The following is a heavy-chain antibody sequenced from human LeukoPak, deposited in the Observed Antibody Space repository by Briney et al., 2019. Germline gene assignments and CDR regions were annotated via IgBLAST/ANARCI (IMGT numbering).Heavy chain of an antibody. V-gene: IGHV4-34*01. D-gene: IGHD2-2*01. Sequence: SGPLSLPFGVYGGSFSGYYWRRIRRPPGKGLGGIGEINHSGSTNYNPSLKSRVTISVDTSKNQFSLKLSSVTAADTAVYYCARGPDDCSSTSCYYYGMDVWGKGTTVTVSS. CDR3: ARGPDDCSSTSCYYYGMDV. CDR2: INHSGST. CDR1: GGSFSGYY. J-gene: IGHJ6*04.